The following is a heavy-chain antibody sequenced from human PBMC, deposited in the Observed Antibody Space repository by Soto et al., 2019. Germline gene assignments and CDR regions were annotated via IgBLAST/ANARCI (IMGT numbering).Heavy chain of an antibody. CDR1: GFSLSTSGVG. CDR2: IYWDDDE. Sequence: QITLKESGPTLVKPTQTLTLTCTFSGFSLSTSGVGVGWIRQPPEKALEWLALIYWDDDERYSPSLKSRLTITQHTSKTQVVLTMTNMDPVDTATYYCTHQPPYTSAWYGPIDYWRQGILVTVSS. J-gene: IGHJ4*02. D-gene: IGHD6-19*01. CDR3: THQPPYTSAWYGPIDY. V-gene: IGHV2-5*02.